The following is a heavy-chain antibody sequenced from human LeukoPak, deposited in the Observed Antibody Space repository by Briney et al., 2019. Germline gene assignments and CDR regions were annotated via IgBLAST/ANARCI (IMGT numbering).Heavy chain of an antibody. Sequence: SETLSLTCTVSGGSISSYYWSWIRQPAGKGLEWIGRIYTSGSTNYNPSLKSRVTMSVDTSKNQFSLKLSSVTAADTAVYYCAGDFPTQYSSSWYYAFDIWGQGTMVTVSS. CDR3: AGDFPTQYSSSWYYAFDI. D-gene: IGHD6-13*01. J-gene: IGHJ3*02. CDR1: GGSISSYY. CDR2: IYTSGST. V-gene: IGHV4-4*07.